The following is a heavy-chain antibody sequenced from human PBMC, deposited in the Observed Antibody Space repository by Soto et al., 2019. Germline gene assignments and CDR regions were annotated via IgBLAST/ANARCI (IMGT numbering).Heavy chain of an antibody. CDR3: ARGGAGYYFDY. D-gene: IGHD2-15*01. J-gene: IGHJ4*02. CDR1: GYTFINYA. Sequence: QVQLVQSGAEEKKPGASVKVSCKASGYTFINYAIHWVRQAPGQRLEWMGWINAGNGDTKYSQKFQGXVTITRDTSANTAYMELSGLRSEGTAVYYCARGGAGYYFDYWGQGTLVTXSS. CDR2: INAGNGDT. V-gene: IGHV1-3*05.